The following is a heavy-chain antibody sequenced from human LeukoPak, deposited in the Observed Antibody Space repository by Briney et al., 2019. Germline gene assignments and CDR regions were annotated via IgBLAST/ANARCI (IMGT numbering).Heavy chain of an antibody. CDR3: AKSAPYSSGWYVDY. CDR2: ISGSGGST. CDR1: GFTFSSHA. V-gene: IGHV3-23*01. J-gene: IGHJ4*02. D-gene: IGHD6-19*01. Sequence: GGSLRLSCAASGFTFSSHAMSWVRQAPGKGLEWVSAISGSGGSTYYADSVKGRFTISRDNSRNTLYLQMNSLRAEDTAVYYCAKSAPYSSGWYVDYWGQGTLVTVSS.